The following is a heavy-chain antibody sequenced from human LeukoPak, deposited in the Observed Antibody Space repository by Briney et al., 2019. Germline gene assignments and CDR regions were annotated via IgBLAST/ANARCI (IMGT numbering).Heavy chain of an antibody. V-gene: IGHV3-33*01. Sequence: PGGSLRLSCAASGFTFSSYGMHWVRQAPGKGLEWVAVIWYDGSNKYYADSVKGRFTISRDNSKNALYLQMNSLRAEDTAVYYCARERPDGYSYGFDYWGQGTLVTVSS. J-gene: IGHJ4*02. CDR1: GFTFSSYG. D-gene: IGHD5-18*01. CDR3: ARERPDGYSYGFDY. CDR2: IWYDGSNK.